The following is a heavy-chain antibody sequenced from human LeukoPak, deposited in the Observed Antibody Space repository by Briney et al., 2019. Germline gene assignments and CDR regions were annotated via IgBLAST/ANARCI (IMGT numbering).Heavy chain of an antibody. CDR1: GFTFDDYA. CDR2: ISWNSGSI. V-gene: IGHV3-9*01. Sequence: PGGSLRLSCAASGFTFDDYAMHWVRQAPGKGLEWVSGISWNSGSIGYADSVKGRFTISRDNAKNSLYLQMNSLRAEDTALYYCAKDMHMLSDCSGGSCYSGFAFDIWGQGTMVTVSS. D-gene: IGHD2-15*01. CDR3: AKDMHMLSDCSGGSCYSGFAFDI. J-gene: IGHJ3*02.